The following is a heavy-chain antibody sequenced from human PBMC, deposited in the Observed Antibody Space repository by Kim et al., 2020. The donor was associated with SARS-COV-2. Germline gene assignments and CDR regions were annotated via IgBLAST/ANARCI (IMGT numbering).Heavy chain of an antibody. CDR1: GFIFSHNY. Sequence: GGSLRLSCAASGFIFSHNYMDWVRQAPGKVLEWVSRISNKPNSYSTEYASAVKARFTASSDDSKNLLSLQMHSLKPADTSCAHCVKGQRVLVRCGQGTL. CDR2: ISNKPNSYST. CDR3: VKGQRVLVR. V-gene: IGHV3-72*01. D-gene: IGHD3-16*01. J-gene: IGHJ4*02.